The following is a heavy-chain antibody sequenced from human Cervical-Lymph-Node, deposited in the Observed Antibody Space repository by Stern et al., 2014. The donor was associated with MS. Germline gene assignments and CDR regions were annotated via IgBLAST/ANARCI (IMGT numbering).Heavy chain of an antibody. CDR2: IFPGFGTP. D-gene: IGHD6-13*01. J-gene: IGHJ5*02. V-gene: IGHV1-69*01. CDR3: ALSSETSDRWYSLGYDL. CDR1: GGTFSKFP. Sequence: VQLVESGVEVTKPGSSVKVSCKASGGTFSKFPSSWVRQAPGQGLEWMGGIFPGFGTPRYAQEFRGMVTITVDVSTSTVYMELSSLRSDDTAVYYCALSSETSDRWYSLGYDLWGQGTLVTVSS.